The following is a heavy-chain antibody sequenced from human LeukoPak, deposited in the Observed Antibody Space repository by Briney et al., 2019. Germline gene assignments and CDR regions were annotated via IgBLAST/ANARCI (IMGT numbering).Heavy chain of an antibody. CDR2: VYSSGSS. J-gene: IGHJ4*02. D-gene: IGHD3-22*01. CDR3: ARAYYYDSSGYYYGHEKCDY. CDR1: GGSMSSYY. Sequence: PSETLSLTCTVSGGSMSSYYWSWLRQPAGKGLDWIGRVYSSGSSNYNPSLESRVTMSLDTSKKQFSLRLTSVTAAYTAVYYCARAYYYDSSGYYYGHEKCDYWDQGILVTVSS. V-gene: IGHV4-4*07.